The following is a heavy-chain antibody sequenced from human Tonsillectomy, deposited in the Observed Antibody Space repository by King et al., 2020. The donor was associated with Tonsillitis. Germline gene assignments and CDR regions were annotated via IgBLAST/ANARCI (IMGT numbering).Heavy chain of an antibody. CDR3: AKQERIYCSSTSCLNWFDP. J-gene: IGHJ5*02. D-gene: IGHD2-2*01. V-gene: IGHV3-23*04. Sequence: VQLVESGGGLVQPGGSLRLSCAASGFTFSSYAMSWVRQAPGKGLEWVSAISGSGAGTYYAESVKGRFTISRDNSKKTLYLQMNSLRAEDTAVYYCAKQERIYCSSTSCLNWFDPWGQGTLVTVSS. CDR2: ISGSGAGT. CDR1: GFTFSSYA.